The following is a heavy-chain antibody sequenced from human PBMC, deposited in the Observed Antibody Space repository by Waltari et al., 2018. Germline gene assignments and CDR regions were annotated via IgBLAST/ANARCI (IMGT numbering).Heavy chain of an antibody. CDR2: IYTSGST. D-gene: IGHD3-3*01. Sequence: QVQLQESGPRLVEPSQTLSLTCTLSGGSSISGSYSGSWFRQPAGKGLEWFGRIYTSGSTNYNPSLKSRVTISVDTSKNQFSLKLSSVTAADTAVYYCAREGVWSGYWGDWGQGTLVTVSS. V-gene: IGHV4-61*02. CDR3: AREGVWSGYWGD. CDR1: GGSSISGSYS. J-gene: IGHJ4*02.